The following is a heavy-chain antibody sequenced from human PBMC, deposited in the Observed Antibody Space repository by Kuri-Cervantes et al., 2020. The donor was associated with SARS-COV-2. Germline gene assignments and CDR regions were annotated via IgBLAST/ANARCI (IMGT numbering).Heavy chain of an antibody. CDR1: NFSISSLYY. D-gene: IGHD2-2*01. J-gene: IGHJ4*02. CDR3: AREDLSVVVPAAFFDY. V-gene: IGHV4-38-2*02. Sequence: SETLSLTCTASNFSISSLYYWGWIRQPPGKGLEWIGSVYESGTAYYNPSLKSRVTISVDTSKDQFSLKLSSVTAADTAVYYCAREDLSVVVPAAFFDYWGQGTLVTVSS. CDR2: VYESGTA.